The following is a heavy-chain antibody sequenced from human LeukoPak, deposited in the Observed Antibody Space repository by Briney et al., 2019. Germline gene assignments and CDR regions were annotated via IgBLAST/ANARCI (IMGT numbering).Heavy chain of an antibody. CDR2: MNPNSGNT. Sequence: ASVKVSCKASGYTFTGYYMHWVRQAPGQGLEWMGWMNPNSGNTGYAQKFQGRVTMTRNTSISTAYMELSSLRSEDTAVYYCASGYSSSWPYYYYYMDVWGKGTTVTVSS. CDR3: ASGYSSSWPYYYYYMDV. J-gene: IGHJ6*03. D-gene: IGHD6-13*01. CDR1: GYTFTGYY. V-gene: IGHV1-8*02.